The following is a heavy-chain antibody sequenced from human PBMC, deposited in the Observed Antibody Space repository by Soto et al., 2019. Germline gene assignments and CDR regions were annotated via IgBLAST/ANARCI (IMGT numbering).Heavy chain of an antibody. V-gene: IGHV4-59*08. Sequence: PSETLSLTCTVSGGSISSYYWSWIRQPPGKGLEWIGYIYYSGSTNYNPSLKSRVTISVDTSKNQFSLKLSSVTAADTAVYYCARLRYYYDSSGYSVSREFDYWGQGTLVTVSS. CDR1: GGSISSYY. CDR2: IYYSGST. CDR3: ARLRYYYDSSGYSVSREFDY. J-gene: IGHJ4*02. D-gene: IGHD3-22*01.